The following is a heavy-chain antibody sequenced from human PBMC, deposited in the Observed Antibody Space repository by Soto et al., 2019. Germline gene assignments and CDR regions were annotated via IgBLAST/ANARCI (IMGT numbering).Heavy chain of an antibody. CDR3: ARAVPADY. D-gene: IGHD4-17*01. CDR2: IYYSGST. V-gene: IGHV4-59*01. J-gene: IGHJ4*02. Sequence: QVQLQESGPGLVKPSETLSLTCTVSGGSISSYYWSWIRQPPGKGLEWIGYIYYSGSTNYNPSLQSRVTISVDTSKNQFSLKLSSVTAADTAVYYCARAVPADYWGQGTLVTVSS. CDR1: GGSISSYY.